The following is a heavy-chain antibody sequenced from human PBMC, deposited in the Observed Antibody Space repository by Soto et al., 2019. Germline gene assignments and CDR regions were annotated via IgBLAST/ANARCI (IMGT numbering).Heavy chain of an antibody. CDR3: AKGSGGYRPYYFDF. CDR2: IGGGGITT. D-gene: IGHD3-22*01. Sequence: GGSLRLSCAASGFTFSDYAMSRVRQPPRKGLDWISAIGGGGITTYYADSVKGRFTISRDNSKNILYLEMNSLTVDDTAVYYCAKGSGGYRPYYFDFWGQGTPVTVSS. J-gene: IGHJ4*02. V-gene: IGHV3-23*01. CDR1: GFTFSDYA.